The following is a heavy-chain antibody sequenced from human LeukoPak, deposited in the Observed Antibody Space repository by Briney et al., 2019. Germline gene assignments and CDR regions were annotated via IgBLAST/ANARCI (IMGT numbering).Heavy chain of an antibody. V-gene: IGHV1-18*04. J-gene: IGHJ4*02. Sequence: ASVKVCCKASGYTFTSYDISWVRQAPGQGLEWMGWISAYNGNTNYAQKLQGRVTMTTDTSTSTAYMELRSLRSDDTAVYYCARDPSVDTDIGFYYWGQGTLVTVSS. CDR1: GYTFTSYD. D-gene: IGHD5-18*01. CDR3: ARDPSVDTDIGFYY. CDR2: ISAYNGNT.